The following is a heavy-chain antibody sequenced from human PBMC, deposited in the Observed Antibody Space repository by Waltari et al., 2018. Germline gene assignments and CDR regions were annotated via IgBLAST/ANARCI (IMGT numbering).Heavy chain of an antibody. CDR2: ISYSGST. CDR3: ARGSEGSYCSGGTCYSYYYMDV. Sequence: QVQLQESGPGLVKPAGTLSLTCTVSGGSISNYYCSWIRQPPGKGLEWIGYISYSGSTTYSPSLKSRVTITVDTSKKQFSLKLNFVTAADTAVYYCARGSEGSYCSGGTCYSYYYMDVWGKGTTVTVSS. J-gene: IGHJ6*03. CDR1: GGSISNYY. V-gene: IGHV4-59*01. D-gene: IGHD2-15*01.